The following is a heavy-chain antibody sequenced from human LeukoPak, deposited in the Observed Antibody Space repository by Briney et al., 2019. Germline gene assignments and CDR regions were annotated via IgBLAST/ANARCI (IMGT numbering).Heavy chain of an antibody. CDR1: GDSVSSNSVA. V-gene: IGHV6-1*01. Sequence: SQTLSLTCAISGDSVSSNSVAWNWIRQSPSRGLEWLGRTYYRSKWYNDYAVSVKSRININPDTSKNQFSLRLNSVTPEDTAVYYCARGAVLTSFFDYWGQGTLVTVSS. CDR3: ARGAVLTSFFDY. CDR2: TYYRSKWYN. J-gene: IGHJ4*02. D-gene: IGHD4/OR15-4a*01.